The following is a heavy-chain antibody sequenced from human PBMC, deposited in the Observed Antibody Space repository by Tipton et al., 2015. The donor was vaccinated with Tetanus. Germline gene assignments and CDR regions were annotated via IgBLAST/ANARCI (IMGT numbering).Heavy chain of an antibody. Sequence: TLSLTCDVHGILLTGYYWSWIRQPPGKGLEWIGQIHYSGRTDYNPSLRSRLTMSIDTSKKQYSLQLSSVTAADTAVYYCARGGGSDAFDFWGQGTMVTVSS. CDR3: ARGGGSDAFDF. CDR1: GILLTGYY. J-gene: IGHJ3*01. D-gene: IGHD3-16*01. V-gene: IGHV4-34*01. CDR2: IHYSGRT.